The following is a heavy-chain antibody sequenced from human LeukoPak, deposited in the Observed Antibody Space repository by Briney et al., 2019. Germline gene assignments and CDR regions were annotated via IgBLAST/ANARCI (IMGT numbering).Heavy chain of an antibody. J-gene: IGHJ4*02. D-gene: IGHD3-22*01. V-gene: IGHV1-69*05. CDR2: IIPIFGTA. CDR1: RRTFSSYA. Sequence: SVKVACKVSRRTFSSYAISWVRQAAGQGLEWMGRIIPIFGTANYAQKFQGRVTITTDESTSTAYMELSSLRSEDTAVYYCARDPIYYYDSSGYSGDYWGQGTLVTVSS. CDR3: ARDPIYYYDSSGYSGDY.